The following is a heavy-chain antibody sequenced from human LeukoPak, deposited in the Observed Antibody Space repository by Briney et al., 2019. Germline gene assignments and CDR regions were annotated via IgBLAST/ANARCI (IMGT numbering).Heavy chain of an antibody. CDR2: ISGSGGST. CDR3: AKDSLVRGVTPYYFDY. CDR1: GFTFSSYA. J-gene: IGHJ4*02. V-gene: IGHV3-23*01. Sequence: PGGSLRLSCVASGFTFSSYAMSWVRQAPGKGLEWVSAISGSGGSTYYADSVKGRFTISRDNSKNTLYLQMNSLRAEDTAVYYCAKDSLVRGVTPYYFDYWGQGTLVTVSS. D-gene: IGHD3-10*01.